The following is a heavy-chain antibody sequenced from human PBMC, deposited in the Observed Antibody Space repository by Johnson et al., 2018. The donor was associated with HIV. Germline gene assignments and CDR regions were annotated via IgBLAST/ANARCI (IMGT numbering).Heavy chain of an antibody. D-gene: IGHD3-22*01. V-gene: IGHV3-48*01. CDR3: ARGGLTYYYDSSGYPDALDI. Sequence: EVQLVESGGGLVQPGGSLRLSCAASGITVGTNYMSWVRQAPGKGLEWVSYISSSGSIIYSADSMQGRFTISRDNSKNTLYLQMNSLRAEDTAVYYCARGGLTYYYDSSGYPDALDIWGQGTMVTVSS. CDR1: GITVGTNY. J-gene: IGHJ3*02. CDR2: ISSSGSII.